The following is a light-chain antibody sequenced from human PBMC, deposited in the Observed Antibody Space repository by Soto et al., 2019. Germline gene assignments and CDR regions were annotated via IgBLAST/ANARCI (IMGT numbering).Light chain of an antibody. J-gene: IGKJ1*01. CDR1: QSISNW. CDR3: QQYNSYS. V-gene: IGKV1-5*02. Sequence: HVAHSPFTPPSSVGSSRIIIFCRASQSISNWLAWYQQKPGTAPKLLIYHASSLEGGVPSRFSGSGSGAEFTLTISSLQPDDFATYYCQQYNSYSFGQGTKVDIK. CDR2: HAS.